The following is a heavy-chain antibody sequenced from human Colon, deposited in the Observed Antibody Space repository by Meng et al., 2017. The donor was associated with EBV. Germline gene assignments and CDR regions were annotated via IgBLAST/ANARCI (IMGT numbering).Heavy chain of an antibody. CDR3: ARLYPPDQWLLTSDTSEY. Sequence: PQRRGAGLLKPSGTLSPPWPVFGGSFIGHYWTWIRQPPGKGLEWIGEINHSGSTNYNPSLKSRVTISTDTSKNQFSLKVKSVTAADTAVYFCARLYPPDQWLLTSDTSEYWGQGTLVTVSS. D-gene: IGHD6-19*01. CDR2: INHSGST. V-gene: IGHV4-34*01. J-gene: IGHJ4*02. CDR1: GGSFIGHY.